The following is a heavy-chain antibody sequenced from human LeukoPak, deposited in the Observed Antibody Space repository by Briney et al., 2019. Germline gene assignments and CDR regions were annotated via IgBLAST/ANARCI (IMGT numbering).Heavy chain of an antibody. CDR1: GFTFSSYW. CDR3: ARPGIAAAIDY. V-gene: IGHV3-48*04. CDR2: ISSSSSTI. Sequence: PGGSLRLSCAASGFTFSSYWMSWVRQAPGKGLEWVSYISSSSSTIYYADSVKGRFTISRDNAKNSLYLQMNSLRAEDTAVYYCARPGIAAAIDYWGQGTLVTVSS. D-gene: IGHD6-13*01. J-gene: IGHJ4*02.